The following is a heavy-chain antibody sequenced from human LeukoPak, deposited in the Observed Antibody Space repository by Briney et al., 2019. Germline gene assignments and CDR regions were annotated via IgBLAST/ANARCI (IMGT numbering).Heavy chain of an antibody. CDR2: IWYDGSNK. D-gene: IGHD3-3*01. CDR3: ARDQGVAKPFDY. CDR1: GFTFSSYG. Sequence: PGGSLRLSCAASGFTFSSYGMHWVRQAPGKGLEWVAVIWYDGSNKYHADSVKGRFTISRDNSKNTLYLQMNSLRAEDTAVYYCARDQGVAKPFDYWGQGTLVTVSS. V-gene: IGHV3-33*01. J-gene: IGHJ4*02.